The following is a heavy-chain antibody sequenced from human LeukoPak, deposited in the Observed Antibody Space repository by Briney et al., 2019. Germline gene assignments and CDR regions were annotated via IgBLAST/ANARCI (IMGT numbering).Heavy chain of an antibody. CDR2: IKQDGSEK. V-gene: IGHV3-7*01. D-gene: IGHD5-12*01. CDR3: ASRGYDMSYYGMDI. J-gene: IGHJ6*04. Sequence: GGSLRLSCAASGFMFNSYWMSWVRQAPGKGLEWVANIKQDGSEKNYVDSVKGRFTISRDNAKNSLDLQMNSLRVEDTAVYFCASRGYDMSYYGMDIWGLGTTVTVSS. CDR1: GFMFNSYW.